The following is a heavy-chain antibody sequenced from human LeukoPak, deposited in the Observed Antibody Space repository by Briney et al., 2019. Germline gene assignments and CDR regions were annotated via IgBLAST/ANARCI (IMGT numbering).Heavy chain of an antibody. CDR3: AKDSRGTTTTIYYFDC. CDR2: ISGGGSYT. CDR1: GFTFSTYA. V-gene: IGHV3-23*01. J-gene: IGHJ4*02. D-gene: IGHD4-17*01. Sequence: GGSLRLSCAASGFTFSTYAMSWVRQAPGKGLERVSGISGGGSYTYYADSVKGRFTISRDNSKNTLSLQMNSLRAEDTAVCYCAKDSRGTTTTIYYFDCWGQGTLVTVSS.